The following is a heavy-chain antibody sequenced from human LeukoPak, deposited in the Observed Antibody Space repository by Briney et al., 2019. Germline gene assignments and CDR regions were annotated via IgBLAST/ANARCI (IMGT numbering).Heavy chain of an antibody. CDR1: GGTFSSYA. Sequence: SVKVSCKASGGTFSSYAISWVRQAPGQGLEWMGRIIPIFGTANYAQKFQGRVTITTDESTSTAYMGLSSLRSEDTAVYYRARDSSSWTYFDYWGQGTLVTVSS. D-gene: IGHD6-13*01. V-gene: IGHV1-69*05. CDR2: IIPIFGTA. J-gene: IGHJ4*02. CDR3: ARDSSSWTYFDY.